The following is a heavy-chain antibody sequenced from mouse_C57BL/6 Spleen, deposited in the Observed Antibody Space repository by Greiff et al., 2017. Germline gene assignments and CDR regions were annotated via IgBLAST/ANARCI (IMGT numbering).Heavy chain of an antibody. CDR1: GFTFSDYY. V-gene: IGHV5-16*01. Sequence: EVQVVASEGGLVQPGSSMKLSCTASGFTFSDYYMAWVRQVPEKGLEWVANINYDGSSTYYLDSLKSRFIISRDNAKNILYLQMSSLKSEDTATYYCARIYYDYDGGSYYAMDYWGQGTSVTVSS. CDR3: ARIYYDYDGGSYYAMDY. D-gene: IGHD2-4*01. J-gene: IGHJ4*01. CDR2: INYDGSST.